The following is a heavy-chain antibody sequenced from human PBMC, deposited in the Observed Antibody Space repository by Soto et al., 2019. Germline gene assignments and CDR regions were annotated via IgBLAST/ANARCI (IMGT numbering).Heavy chain of an antibody. V-gene: IGHV4-39*01. CDR2: IYYSGST. J-gene: IGHJ6*02. CDR3: ARLLRHNYYGMDV. CDR1: GVSLSSSIYY. Sequence: PSETLSLTCTFAGVSLSSSIYYLGWIRPPPGKGLEWIGSIYYSGSTYYNPSLKSRVTISVDTSKNQFSLKLSSVTAADTAVYYCARLLRHNYYGMDVWGQGTTVTVSS. D-gene: IGHD5-12*01.